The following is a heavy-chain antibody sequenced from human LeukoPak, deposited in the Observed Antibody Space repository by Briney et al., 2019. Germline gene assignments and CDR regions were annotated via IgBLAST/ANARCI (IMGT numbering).Heavy chain of an antibody. CDR1: GFTFSSYA. Sequence: GGSLRLSCAASGFTFSSYAMSWVRQAPGEGLEWVSDISGSGGSTYYADSVKGRFTISRDNSKNTLYLQMNSLRAEDTAVYYCAKAPSFYSSGWYYFDYWGQGTLVTVSS. D-gene: IGHD6-19*01. CDR3: AKAPSFYSSGWYYFDY. CDR2: ISGSGGST. J-gene: IGHJ4*02. V-gene: IGHV3-23*01.